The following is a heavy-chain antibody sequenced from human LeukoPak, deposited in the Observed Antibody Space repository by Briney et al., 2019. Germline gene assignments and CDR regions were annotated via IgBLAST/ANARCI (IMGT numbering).Heavy chain of an antibody. CDR1: GYTFTCYY. V-gene: IGHV1-2*02. J-gene: IGHJ4*02. D-gene: IGHD3-22*01. CDR3: ARDKEILIYFDSSGYYFDY. Sequence: ASVKVSCKASGYTFTCYYMHWVRQAPGQGLEWMGCINPNSGGTNYAQKFQGRVTMTRDTSISTAYMELSRLRSDDTAVYYCARDKEILIYFDSSGYYFDYWGQGTLVTVSS. CDR2: INPNSGGT.